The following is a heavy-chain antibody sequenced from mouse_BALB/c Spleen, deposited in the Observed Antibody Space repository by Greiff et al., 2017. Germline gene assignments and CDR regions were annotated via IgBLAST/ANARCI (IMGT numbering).Heavy chain of an antibody. J-gene: IGHJ3*01. CDR2: ISSGGSYT. Sequence: EVKLEESGGGLVKPGGSLKLSCAASGFTFSSYTMSWVRQTPEKRLEWVATISSGGSYTYYPDSVKGRFTISRDNAKNTLYLQMSSLKSEDTAMYYCTREDYGSSHAWFAYWGQGTLVTVSA. CDR3: TREDYGSSHAWFAY. V-gene: IGHV5-6-4*01. CDR1: GFTFSSYT. D-gene: IGHD1-1*01.